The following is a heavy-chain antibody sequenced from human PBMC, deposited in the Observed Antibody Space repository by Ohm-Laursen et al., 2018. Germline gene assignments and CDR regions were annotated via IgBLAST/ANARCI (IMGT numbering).Heavy chain of an antibody. Sequence: SQTLSLTCTVSGGSIGSYYWSWIRQPPGKGLEWIGYIYYSGSTNYNPSLKSRVTISVDTSKNQFSLKLSSVTAADTAVYYCARLGTVTTYYYYYYGMDVWGQGTTVTVSS. D-gene: IGHD4-17*01. CDR2: IYYSGST. V-gene: IGHV4-59*01. CDR3: ARLGTVTTYYYYYYGMDV. J-gene: IGHJ6*02. CDR1: GGSIGSYY.